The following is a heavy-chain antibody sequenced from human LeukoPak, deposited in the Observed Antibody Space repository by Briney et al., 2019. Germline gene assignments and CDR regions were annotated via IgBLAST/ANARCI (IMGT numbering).Heavy chain of an antibody. V-gene: IGHV3-23*01. J-gene: IGHJ4*02. Sequence: GSLRLSCAASGFTFRNHAMNWVRQAPGKRLEWVSVISGSGETTYYADSVKGRFTISRDNSQNTLYLQMSSLRGEDTALYYCAKDRGMVGASVRAFDYWGQGTLVTVSS. D-gene: IGHD1-26*01. CDR1: GFTFRNHA. CDR2: ISGSGETT. CDR3: AKDRGMVGASVRAFDY.